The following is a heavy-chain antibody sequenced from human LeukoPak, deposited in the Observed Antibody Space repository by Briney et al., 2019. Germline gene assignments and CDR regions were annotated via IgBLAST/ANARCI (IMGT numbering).Heavy chain of an antibody. D-gene: IGHD6-19*01. CDR3: TRGAGTGWRFDS. J-gene: IGHJ4*02. CDR2: ISSSSSYI. Sequence: PAGSLRLSCAASGFTFTSYGMTWVRQAPGKGLEWVSSISSSSSYIYYSDSVKGRFTISRDNAKNSLYLQMNSLKADDTAVYYCTRGAGTGWRFDSWGQGTLVTVSS. CDR1: GFTFTSYG. V-gene: IGHV3-21*01.